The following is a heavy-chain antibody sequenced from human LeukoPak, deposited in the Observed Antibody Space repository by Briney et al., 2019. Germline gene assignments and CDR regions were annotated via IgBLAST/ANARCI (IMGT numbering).Heavy chain of an antibody. J-gene: IGHJ4*02. D-gene: IGHD3-16*01. Sequence: PGGTLRLSCATSGFTFSSFGMHWVRQAPGKGLEWVASISHDESIEDCADSAKRRFIVSRDNSKNTLYMEMISLRVEDTAVYYWAKGRFAWGGDSNYFDYWGQGALVTVSS. V-gene: IGHV3-30*18. CDR1: GFTFSSFG. CDR2: ISHDESIE. CDR3: AKGRFAWGGDSNYFDY.